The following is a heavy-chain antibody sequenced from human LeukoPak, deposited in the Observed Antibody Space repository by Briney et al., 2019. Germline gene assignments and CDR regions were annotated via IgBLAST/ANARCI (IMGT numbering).Heavy chain of an antibody. CDR2: ISGSGGST. D-gene: IGHD3-10*01. CDR3: AKDSDGSGSYYNGYFDY. J-gene: IGHJ4*02. V-gene: IGHV3-23*01. Sequence: PGGSLRLSCAASGFTFSSYAMSWVRQAPGKGLEWVSAISGSGGSTYYADSVKGRFTISRDNSKNTLYLQMNSLRAEDTAVYYCAKDSDGSGSYYNGYFDYWGQGTLVTVSS. CDR1: GFTFSSYA.